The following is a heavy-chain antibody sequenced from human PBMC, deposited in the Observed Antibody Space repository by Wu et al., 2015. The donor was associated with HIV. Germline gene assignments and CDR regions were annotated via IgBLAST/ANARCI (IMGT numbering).Heavy chain of an antibody. J-gene: IGHJ5*02. V-gene: IGHV1-69*05. D-gene: IGHD3-10*01. CDR2: IIPIFGTA. CDR1: GGTFSSYA. CDR3: ARELEDPAIMVRAGFDP. Sequence: QVQLVQSGAEVKKPGSSVKVSCKASGGTFSSYAISWVRQAPGQGLEWMGGIIPIFGTANYAQKFQGRVTITXDVYRNIVYMEMSSLRSEDTAIYYCARELEDPAIMVRAGFDPWGQGTLVTVSS.